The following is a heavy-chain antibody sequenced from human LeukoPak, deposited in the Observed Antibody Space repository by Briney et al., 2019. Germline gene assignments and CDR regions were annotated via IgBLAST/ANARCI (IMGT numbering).Heavy chain of an antibody. Sequence: LTGGSLRLSCAASGFTFSSYAMSWVRQAPGKGLEWVSAISGSGRSTYYPDSVKGRFTISRDNSKNTLYLQMNNLRAEGTAVYYCAKSTGYSYGYFDYWGQGTLVTVSS. V-gene: IGHV3-23*01. CDR2: ISGSGRST. D-gene: IGHD5-18*01. J-gene: IGHJ4*02. CDR3: AKSTGYSYGYFDY. CDR1: GFTFSSYA.